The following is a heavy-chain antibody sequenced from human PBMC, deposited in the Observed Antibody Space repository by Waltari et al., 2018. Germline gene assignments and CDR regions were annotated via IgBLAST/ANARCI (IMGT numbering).Heavy chain of an antibody. D-gene: IGHD3-3*01. V-gene: IGHV3-74*01. Sequence: EVQLVESGGGLVQPGGSLSLSCAASGFTPSGTWLHWVRKVPGKGLVWVSRISGDGSTINYADSVKGRFTISRDTAKNTLYLQMNSLRAEDTAVYYCARGADLRGQGILVTVSS. J-gene: IGHJ4*02. CDR3: ARGADL. CDR2: ISGDGSTI. CDR1: GFTPSGTW.